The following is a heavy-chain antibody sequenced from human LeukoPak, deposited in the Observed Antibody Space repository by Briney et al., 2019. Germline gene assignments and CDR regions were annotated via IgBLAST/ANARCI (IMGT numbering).Heavy chain of an antibody. J-gene: IGHJ6*03. CDR2: VSDSGGST. CDR3: ARATDFWSGSKNYYYYYYMDV. V-gene: IGHV3-23*01. D-gene: IGHD3-3*01. CDR1: GFTFSSYA. Sequence: GGSLRLSCAASGFTFSSYAMSWVRQAPGKGLEWVSAVSDSGGSTYYADSVKGRFTISRDNSKNTLYLQMNSLRAEDTAVYYCARATDFWSGSKNYYYYYYMDVWGKGTTVTVSS.